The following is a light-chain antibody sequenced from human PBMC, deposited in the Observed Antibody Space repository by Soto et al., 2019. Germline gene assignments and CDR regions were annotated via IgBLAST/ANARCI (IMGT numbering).Light chain of an antibody. CDR1: QSVSSH. CDR2: DAS. J-gene: IGKJ4*01. V-gene: IGKV3-11*01. CDR3: QQRTNWRLT. Sequence: EIVLPQSPATLSLSPGARVTLSCRASQSVSSHLTWYQHKPGQAPRLLIYDASNLATGIPARFSGSGSGTDFTLTISSLEPEDFAVYYCQQRTNWRLTFGGGTKVEIK.